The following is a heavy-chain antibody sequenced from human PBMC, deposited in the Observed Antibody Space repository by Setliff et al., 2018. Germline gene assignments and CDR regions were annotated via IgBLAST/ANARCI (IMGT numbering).Heavy chain of an antibody. CDR1: GHSIDSDSY. V-gene: IGHV4-59*10. D-gene: IGHD2-21*01. J-gene: IGHJ5*02. CDR2: VSPTGSS. Sequence: PSETLALTCAVSGHSIDSDSYWGWIRQPAGKGLEWVGRVSPTGSSNYDPDLRSRVTMSVDTSKNQFSLMLTSVTAADTAMYYCARYNSAAGSFDPWGQGTLVTVSS. CDR3: ARYNSAAGSFDP.